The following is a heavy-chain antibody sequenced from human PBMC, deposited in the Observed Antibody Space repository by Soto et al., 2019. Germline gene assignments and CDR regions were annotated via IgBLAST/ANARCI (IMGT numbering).Heavy chain of an antibody. Sequence: EVQLLESGGGLVQPGGSLRLSCAASGFSFRSYAMNWVRQAPGKGLEWVSAISGGGDNTYYADSVKGRFTISRDNSKNTLFLQMNSMRAEDTAVYHCVKKYSSGWGWGQGTLVTVSS. CDR1: GFSFRSYA. CDR2: ISGGGDNT. CDR3: VKKYSSGWG. D-gene: IGHD6-19*01. V-gene: IGHV3-23*01. J-gene: IGHJ4*02.